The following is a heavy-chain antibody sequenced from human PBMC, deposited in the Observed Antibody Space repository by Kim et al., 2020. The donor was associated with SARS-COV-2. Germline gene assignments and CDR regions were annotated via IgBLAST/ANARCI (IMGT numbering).Heavy chain of an antibody. CDR1: GFTFSSYA. D-gene: IGHD1-26*01. CDR2: ISYDGSNK. Sequence: GGSLRLSCAASGFTFSSYAMHWVRQAPGKGLEWVAVISYDGSNKYYADSVKGRFTISRDNSKNTLYLQMNSLRAEDTAEDYCARSRYRDFVWLDYWGQGT. J-gene: IGHJ4*02. V-gene: IGHV3-30*04. CDR3: ARSRYRDFVWLDY.